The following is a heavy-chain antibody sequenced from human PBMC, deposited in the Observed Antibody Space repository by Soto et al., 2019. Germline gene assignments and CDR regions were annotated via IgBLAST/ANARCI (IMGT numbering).Heavy chain of an antibody. J-gene: IGHJ3*02. CDR2: IYFRWNA. CDR1: GDSISRIDYY. D-gene: IGHD3-22*01. Sequence: KTWETLSLTCSVSGDSISRIDYYWTWIRQHPEKGLEWIGNIYFRWNAYYSPSLESRLTISVDTSKNQFSLKLTSVTAADTAVYYCAREGGSYDSGGYLIRGAFDIWGQGTMVTVSS. CDR3: AREGGSYDSGGYLIRGAFDI. V-gene: IGHV4-31*03.